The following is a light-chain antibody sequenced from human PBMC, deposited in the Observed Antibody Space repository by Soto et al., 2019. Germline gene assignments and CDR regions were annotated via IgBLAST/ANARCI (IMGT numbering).Light chain of an antibody. CDR3: QQRSNWPPS. Sequence: EIVLTQCPATLSLSPGERATLSCRASQSVSSYLAWYQQKPGQAPRLLIYDASNRVTGIPARFSGSGSGTDFTLTISSLEPEDFAVYYCQQRSNWPPSFGQGTKLEIK. J-gene: IGKJ2*01. CDR2: DAS. CDR1: QSVSSY. V-gene: IGKV3-11*01.